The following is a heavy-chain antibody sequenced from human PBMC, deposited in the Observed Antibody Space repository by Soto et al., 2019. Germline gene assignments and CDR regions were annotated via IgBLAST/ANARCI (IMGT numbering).Heavy chain of an antibody. CDR1: GYTFTSYA. CDR2: INAGNGNT. V-gene: IGHV1-3*05. Sequence: QVQLVQSGAEEKKPGASVKVSCKASGYTFTSYAMHWVRQAPGQRREWMGWINAGNGNTKYSQKFQGRVTITRDTSANKAYMELSSLRSEDTAVYYCARWVSVYSRMDVWGQGTTLTVSS. D-gene: IGHD2-8*01. J-gene: IGHJ6*02. CDR3: ARWVSVYSRMDV.